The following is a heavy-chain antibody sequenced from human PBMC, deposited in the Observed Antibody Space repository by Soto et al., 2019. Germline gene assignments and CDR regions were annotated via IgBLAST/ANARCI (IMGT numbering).Heavy chain of an antibody. CDR1: GGSISSGGYY. Sequence: PSETLSLTCTVSGGSISSGGYYWSWIRQHPGKGLEWIGYIYYSGSTYYNPSLKSRVTISVDTSKNQFSLKLSSVTAADTAVYYCARGGLRITMVRAYYYMDVWGKGTTVTVSS. CDR3: ARGGLRITMVRAYYYMDV. V-gene: IGHV4-31*03. CDR2: IYYSGST. J-gene: IGHJ6*03. D-gene: IGHD3-10*01.